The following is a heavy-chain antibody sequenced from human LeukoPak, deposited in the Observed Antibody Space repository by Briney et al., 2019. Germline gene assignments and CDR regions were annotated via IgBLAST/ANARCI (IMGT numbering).Heavy chain of an antibody. CDR2: IYTSGST. J-gene: IGHJ6*03. CDR1: GGSISSYY. Sequence: SEALSLTCTVSGGSISSYYWSWIRQPAGKGLEWIGRIYTSGSTNYNPSLKSRVTMSVDTSKNQFSLKLSSVTAADTAVYYCARDKWAVVTRGGLAYYYYMDVWGKGTTVTVSS. V-gene: IGHV4-4*07. D-gene: IGHD4-23*01. CDR3: ARDKWAVVTRGGLAYYYYMDV.